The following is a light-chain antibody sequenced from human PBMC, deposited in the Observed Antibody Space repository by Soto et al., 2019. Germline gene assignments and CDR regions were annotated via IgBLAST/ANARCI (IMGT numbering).Light chain of an antibody. J-gene: IGLJ2*01. CDR2: DVT. CDR3: SSYAGSNNYVL. V-gene: IGLV2-8*01. CDR1: SSDVGGSNS. Sequence: QSALTQPPSASGSPGQSVTISCSGTSSDVGGSNSVSWYQQHPGKAPKLMIYDVTKRPSGVPDRFSGSKSGNTASLTISGLQAEDESDYYCSSYAGSNNYVLFGGGTKLTV.